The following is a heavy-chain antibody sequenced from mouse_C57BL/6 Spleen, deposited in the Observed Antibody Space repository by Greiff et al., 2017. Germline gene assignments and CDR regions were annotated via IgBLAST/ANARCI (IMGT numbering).Heavy chain of an antibody. D-gene: IGHD1-1*01. CDR2: INPYNGGT. CDR1: GYTFTDYY. CDR3: ARYGSSDYYAMDY. J-gene: IGHJ4*01. Sequence: EVKLQESGPVLVKPGASVKMSCKASGYTFTDYYMNWVKQSHGKSLEWIGVINPYNGGTSYNQKFKGKATLTVDMSSSTAYMELNSLTSEDSAVYYCARYGSSDYYAMDYWGQGTSVTVSS. V-gene: IGHV1-19*01.